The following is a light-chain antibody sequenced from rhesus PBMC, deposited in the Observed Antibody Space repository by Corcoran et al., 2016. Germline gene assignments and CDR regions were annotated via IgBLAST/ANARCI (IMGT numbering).Light chain of an antibody. Sequence: QAALTQSPSVSGSPGQPVTIPCTGPSSDIGGYNSVSWYQQHPGKAPKLMIYEVSKRPSGVSDRFSGSKSGNTASLTISGLQGEDAAGYYRSSYASSIAFIFGAGTRLTVL. CDR1: SSDIGGYNS. CDR3: SSYASSIAFI. V-gene: IGLV2-13*02. J-gene: IGLJ1*01. CDR2: EVS.